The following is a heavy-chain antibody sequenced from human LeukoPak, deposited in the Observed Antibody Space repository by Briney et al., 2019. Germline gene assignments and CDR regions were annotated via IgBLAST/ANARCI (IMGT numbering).Heavy chain of an antibody. CDR1: GFTFDDYG. J-gene: IGHJ4*02. CDR3: AKSDYFDS. V-gene: IGHV3-74*01. Sequence: QSGGSLRLSCAASGFTFDDYGMSWVRQAPGKGLVWVSRIKSDGSSTTYADSVKGRFTISRDNARNTLYLQMNSLRAEDTAVYYCAKSDYFDSWGQGTLVLVSS. CDR2: IKSDGSST.